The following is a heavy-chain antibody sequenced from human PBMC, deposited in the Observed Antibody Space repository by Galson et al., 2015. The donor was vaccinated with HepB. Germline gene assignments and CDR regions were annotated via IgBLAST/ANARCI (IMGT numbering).Heavy chain of an antibody. J-gene: IGHJ3*02. CDR1: GYTFTSYG. V-gene: IGHV1-18*01. Sequence: SVKVSCKASGYTFTSYGISWVRQAPGQGLEWMGWISAYNGNTNYAQKLQGRVTMTTDTSTSTAYMELRSLRSDDTAVYYCARGLPLAAAGDPGAFDIWGQGTMVTVSS. D-gene: IGHD6-13*01. CDR3: ARGLPLAAAGDPGAFDI. CDR2: ISAYNGNT.